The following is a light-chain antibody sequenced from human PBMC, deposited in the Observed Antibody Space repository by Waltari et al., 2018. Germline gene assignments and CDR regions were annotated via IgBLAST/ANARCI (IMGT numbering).Light chain of an antibody. V-gene: IGKV2-40*01. CDR3: VQAIAFPFT. CDR2: GGS. CDR1: QSLLHSNGNTY. J-gene: IGKJ3*01. Sequence: DIVMTQTPLSLPITPGEPASISCRSIQSLLHSNGNTYLHWYLQKPGQSPQLLIYGGSNRASGVPDRFSGSGSGTDFTLKISKVEAEDVGVYYCVQAIAFPFTFGPGTKLDIK.